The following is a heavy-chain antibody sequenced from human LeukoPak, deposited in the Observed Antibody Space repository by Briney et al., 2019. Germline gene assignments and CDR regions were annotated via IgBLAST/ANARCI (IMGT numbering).Heavy chain of an antibody. Sequence: PSETLSLTCNVSGGSISSGDKYWSWIRQPPGKGLKWIGYIYYSGSTYYNPSLKSRLTISVDTSENQFSLHLTSVTAADTAVYFCARVTRWAGLDFWGQGTLVTVSS. CDR2: IYYSGST. D-gene: IGHD2-21*02. CDR3: ARVTRWAGLDF. V-gene: IGHV4-30-4*01. CDR1: GGSISSGDKY. J-gene: IGHJ4*02.